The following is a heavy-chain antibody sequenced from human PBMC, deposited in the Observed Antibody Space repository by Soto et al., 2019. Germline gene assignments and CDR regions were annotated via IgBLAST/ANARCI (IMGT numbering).Heavy chain of an antibody. V-gene: IGHV4-59*01. CDR1: GGSISSYY. CDR2: IYYSGRT. Sequence: QVQLQESGPGLVKPSETLSLTCTVSGGSISSYYWSWIRQPPGKGLEWIGYIYYSGRTNYNPSLKRRVTISVDTSKNQFSLKLSSVTAADTAVYYCARDGRIWFGELSNYYGMDVWGQGTTVTVSS. J-gene: IGHJ6*02. CDR3: ARDGRIWFGELSNYYGMDV. D-gene: IGHD3-10*01.